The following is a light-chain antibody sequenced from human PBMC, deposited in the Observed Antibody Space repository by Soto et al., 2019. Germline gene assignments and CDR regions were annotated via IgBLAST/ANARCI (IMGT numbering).Light chain of an antibody. CDR1: TRDIADYNY. CDR2: QVT. V-gene: IGLV2-14*01. Sequence: QSALTQPASVSGSLGQSITISCTGTTRDIADYNYISWYQQLPGKAPKLMIYQVTIRPSGISNRFSGSKSGNAASLTISGLQAEDEADYYCTSFSSSTSLYVFGTGTKVTVL. J-gene: IGLJ1*01. CDR3: TSFSSSTSLYV.